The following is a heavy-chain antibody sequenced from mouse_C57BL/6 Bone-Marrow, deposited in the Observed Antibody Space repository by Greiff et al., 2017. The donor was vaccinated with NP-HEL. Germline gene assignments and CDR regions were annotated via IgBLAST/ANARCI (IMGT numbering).Heavy chain of an antibody. CDR3: ARPTSFMTAVVEGYFDV. CDR2: INPSTGGT. Sequence: VQLQQSGPELVKPGASVKISCKASGYSFTGYYMNWVKQSPEKSLEWIGEINPSTGGTTYNQKFKAQATLTVDKSSRTAYMQLKSLTSEDSAVYYCARPTSFMTAVVEGYFDVWGTGTTVTVSS. D-gene: IGHD1-1*01. V-gene: IGHV1-42*01. J-gene: IGHJ1*03. CDR1: GYSFTGYY.